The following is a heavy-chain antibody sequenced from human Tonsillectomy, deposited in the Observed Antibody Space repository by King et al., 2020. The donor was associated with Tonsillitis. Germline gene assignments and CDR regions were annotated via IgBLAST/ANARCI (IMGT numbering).Heavy chain of an antibody. CDR2: IIPILGTA. Sequence: QLVQSGAEVKKPGSSVKVSCKASGGTFFSYAISWVRQAPGQGLEWMGGIIPILGTANYAQKFQGRVTITADESTSTAYMELSSLRSEDTAVYYCARDLNYYDRSGYSGVGYWGQGTLVTVSS. D-gene: IGHD3-22*01. J-gene: IGHJ4*02. V-gene: IGHV1-69*01. CDR3: ARDLNYYDRSGYSGVGY. CDR1: GGTFFSYA.